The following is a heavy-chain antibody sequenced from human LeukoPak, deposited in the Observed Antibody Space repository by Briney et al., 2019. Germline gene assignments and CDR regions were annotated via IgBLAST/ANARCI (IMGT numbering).Heavy chain of an antibody. Sequence: PGGSLRLSCAASGFTFSSYAMRWVRQAPGKGLEWVAVISYDGSKYYADSVKGRFTISRDNSKNTLYLQMNSLRAEDTAVYYCSSSGWYFYFDYWGQGTLVTVSS. CDR1: GFTFSSYA. CDR3: SSSGWYFYFDY. CDR2: ISYDGSK. D-gene: IGHD6-19*01. V-gene: IGHV3-30*04. J-gene: IGHJ4*02.